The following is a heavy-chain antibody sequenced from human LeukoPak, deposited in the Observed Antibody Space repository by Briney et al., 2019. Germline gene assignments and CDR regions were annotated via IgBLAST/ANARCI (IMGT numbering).Heavy chain of an antibody. Sequence: PGGSLRLSCAASGFTFSSYSMNWVRQAPGKGLEWVSSISSSSSYIYYADSVKGRFTISRDNAKNSLSLQMNSLRAEDTAVYYCARVLMDYYDSSGYSLNAFDIWGQGTMVTVSS. CDR2: ISSSSSYI. CDR3: ARVLMDYYDSSGYSLNAFDI. D-gene: IGHD3-22*01. CDR1: GFTFSSYS. J-gene: IGHJ3*02. V-gene: IGHV3-21*01.